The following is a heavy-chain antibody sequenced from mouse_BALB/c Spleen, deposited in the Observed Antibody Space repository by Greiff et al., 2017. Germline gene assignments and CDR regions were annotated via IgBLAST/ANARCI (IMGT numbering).Heavy chain of an antibody. CDR3: ARHEGAYYRYDGRDAMDY. CDR2: FYPGSGSI. CDR1: GYTFTEYI. Sequence: VQLQQSGAGLVKPGASVKLSCKASGYTFTEYIIHWVKQRSGQGLEWIGWFYPGSGSIKYNEKFKDKATLTADKSSSTVYMELSRLTSEDSAVYFCARHEGAYYRYDGRDAMDYWGQGTSVTVSS. V-gene: IGHV1-62-2*01. J-gene: IGHJ4*01. D-gene: IGHD2-14*01.